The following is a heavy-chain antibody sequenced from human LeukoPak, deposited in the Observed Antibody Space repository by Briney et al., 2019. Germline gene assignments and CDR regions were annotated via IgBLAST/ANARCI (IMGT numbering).Heavy chain of an antibody. J-gene: IGHJ5*02. Sequence: ASVKVSCKASGYTFTSYYMHLVRHAPGQGLEWMGIINPSGGSTSYAQKFQGRVTMTRDTSTSTVYMELSSLRCEDAAVYYCARDYYYDSSGSSPRVNWFDPWGQGTLVTVSS. D-gene: IGHD3-22*01. V-gene: IGHV1-46*01. CDR3: ARDYYYDSSGSSPRVNWFDP. CDR2: INPSGGST. CDR1: GYTFTSYY.